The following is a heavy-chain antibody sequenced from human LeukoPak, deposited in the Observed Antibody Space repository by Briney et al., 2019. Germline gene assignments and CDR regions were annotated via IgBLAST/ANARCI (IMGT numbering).Heavy chain of an antibody. V-gene: IGHV4-34*01. CDR3: ARKGYSYGIPIDY. J-gene: IGHJ4*02. CDR1: GFTFSSYA. D-gene: IGHD5-18*01. Sequence: GSLRLSCAASGFTFSSYAMSWIRQPPGKGLEWIGEINHSGSTNYNPSLKSRVTISVDTSKNQFSLKLSSVTAADTAVYYCARKGYSYGIPIDYWGQGTLVTVSS. CDR2: INHSGST.